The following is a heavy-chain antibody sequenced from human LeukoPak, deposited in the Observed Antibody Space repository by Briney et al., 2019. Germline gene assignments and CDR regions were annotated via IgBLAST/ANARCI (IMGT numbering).Heavy chain of an antibody. CDR3: AKDLSKQHLVGRGGGGYYYYMDV. V-gene: IGHV4-39*07. Sequence: SETLSLTCTVSGGSISSSSYYWGWLRQPPGTGLEWIGSIYYSGSTYYNPSLKSRVTISVDTSKNQFSLKLSSVTAADTAVYYCAKDLSKQHLVGRGGGGYYYYMDVWGKGTTVTISS. CDR2: IYYSGST. CDR1: GGSISSSSYY. J-gene: IGHJ6*03. D-gene: IGHD6-13*01.